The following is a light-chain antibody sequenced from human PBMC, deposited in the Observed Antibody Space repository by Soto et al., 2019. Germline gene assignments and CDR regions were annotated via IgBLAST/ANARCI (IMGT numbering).Light chain of an antibody. Sequence: EMVLTQSPGTLSLSPGDRATLSCRASQTVSFSYLAWYQQKPGQAPRLLIYGASSRATGIPDRFSGSESGTDFTLTISRLEPEDFSVYYCQQDGSSPLTSGGGTKVEIK. CDR3: QQDGSSPLT. CDR2: GAS. J-gene: IGKJ4*01. V-gene: IGKV3-20*01. CDR1: QTVSFSY.